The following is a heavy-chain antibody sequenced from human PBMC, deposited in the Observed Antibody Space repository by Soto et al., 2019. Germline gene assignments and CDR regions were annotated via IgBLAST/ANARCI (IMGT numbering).Heavy chain of an antibody. CDR1: GGSFSGYY. V-gene: IGHV4-34*01. CDR2: INHSGST. CDR3: ARGHHFGWFDP. Sequence: SETLSLTCAVYGGSFSGYYWSWIRQPPGKGLEWIGEINHSGSTNYNPSLKSRVTISVDTSKNQFPLKLSSVTAADTAVYYCARGHHFGWFDPWGQGTLVTVSS. J-gene: IGHJ5*02. D-gene: IGHD3-16*01.